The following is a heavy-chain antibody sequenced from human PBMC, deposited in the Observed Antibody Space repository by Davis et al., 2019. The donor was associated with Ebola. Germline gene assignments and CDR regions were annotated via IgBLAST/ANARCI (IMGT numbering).Heavy chain of an antibody. D-gene: IGHD2-15*01. CDR3: ARDPFAPYCSGGSCYYYYGMDV. Sequence: GESLKISCAASGFIFSNYWMSWVRQAPGKGLEWVSAISGSGGSTYYADSVKGRFTISRDNAKNSLYLQMNSLRAEDTAVYYCARDPFAPYCSGGSCYYYYGMDVWGKGTTVTVSS. J-gene: IGHJ6*04. CDR2: ISGSGGST. CDR1: GFIFSNYW. V-gene: IGHV3-23*01.